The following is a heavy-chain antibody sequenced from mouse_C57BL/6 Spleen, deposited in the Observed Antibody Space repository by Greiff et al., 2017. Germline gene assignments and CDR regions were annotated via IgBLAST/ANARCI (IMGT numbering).Heavy chain of an antibody. CDR3: ARDRSDRAMDY. CDR2: ISYDGSN. J-gene: IGHJ4*01. Sequence: EVQVVESGPGLVKPSQSLSLTCSVTGYSITSGYYWNWIRQFPGNKLEWMGYISYDGSNNYNPSLKNRISITRDTSKNQFFLKLNSVTTEDTATYYCARDRSDRAMDYWGQGTSVTVSS. V-gene: IGHV3-6*01. CDR1: GYSITSGYY. D-gene: IGHD2-14*01.